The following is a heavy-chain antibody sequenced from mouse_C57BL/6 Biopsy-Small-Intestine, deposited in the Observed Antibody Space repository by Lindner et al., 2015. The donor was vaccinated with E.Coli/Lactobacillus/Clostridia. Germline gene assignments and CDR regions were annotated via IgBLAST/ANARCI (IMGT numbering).Heavy chain of an antibody. CDR3: ARGSGTAGRDWFDP. J-gene: IGHJ4*01. CDR2: MNSNSGNT. Sequence: SVKVSCKASGYTFINHDINWVRQASGQGLEWIGWMNSNSGNTGYAQKFQGRVTMTRDTSISTAYMELSGLRSDDTAVYYCARGSGTAGRDWFDPWGQGTLVSVSS. CDR1: GYTFINHD. V-gene: IGHV1S55*01. D-gene: IGHD3-1*01.